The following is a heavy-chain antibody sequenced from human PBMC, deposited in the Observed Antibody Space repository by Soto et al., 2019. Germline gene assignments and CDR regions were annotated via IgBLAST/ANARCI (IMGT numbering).Heavy chain of an antibody. CDR2: VYHTGRT. CDR1: GGSSKSGSYS. V-gene: IGHV4-61*01. Sequence: LSLTCTVSGGSSKSGSYSWSWIRQPPGKGLEWIGYVYHTGRTSYNPSLKSRVSISMDTSKNQFSLNLDSVTAADTAVYFCARDFAYFDSWGQGTLVTVSS. J-gene: IGHJ4*02. CDR3: ARDFAYFDS. D-gene: IGHD3-3*01.